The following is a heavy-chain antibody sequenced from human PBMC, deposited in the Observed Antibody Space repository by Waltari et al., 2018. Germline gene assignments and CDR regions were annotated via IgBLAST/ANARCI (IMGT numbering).Heavy chain of an antibody. D-gene: IGHD2-2*01. CDR3: TTDAEDIVVVPAARGEVY. J-gene: IGHJ4*02. Sequence: EVQLVESGGGLVKPGGSLRLSCAASGFTFSNAWMSWVRQAPGKGLEWVGRIQSKTDGGTTDYAATVKGRFTISRDDSKNTLYLQMNSLKTEDTAVYYCTTDAEDIVVVPAARGEVYWGQGTLVTVSS. CDR1: GFTFSNAW. CDR2: IQSKTDGGTT. V-gene: IGHV3-15*01.